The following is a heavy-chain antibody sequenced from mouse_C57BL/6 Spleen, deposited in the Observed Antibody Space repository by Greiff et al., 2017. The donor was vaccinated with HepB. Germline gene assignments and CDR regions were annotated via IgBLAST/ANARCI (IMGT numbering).Heavy chain of an antibody. D-gene: IGHD4-1*01. CDR2: IEPSDSYT. CDR3: AREVTGTIDY. J-gene: IGHJ2*01. CDR1: GYTFTSYW. V-gene: IGHV1-59*01. Sequence: VQLQQPGAELVRPGTSVKLSCKASGYTFTSYWMHWVKQRPGQGLEWIGVIEPSDSYTNYNQKFKGKATLTVDTSSSTAYMQLSSLTSEDSAVYYCAREVTGTIDYWGQGTTLTVSS.